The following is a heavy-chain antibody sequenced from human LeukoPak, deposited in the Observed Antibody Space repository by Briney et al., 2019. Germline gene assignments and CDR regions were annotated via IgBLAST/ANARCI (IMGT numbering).Heavy chain of an antibody. CDR2: ISSSGSSI. Sequence: GGSLRLSCAASEFSLSSFEMNWVRQAPGKGLEWVSYISSSGSSINYADSVKGRFTISRDNAKNSLYLQMNSLRVEDTAVYYCAGGLMVLDYWGQGTLVTVSS. CDR3: AGGLMVLDY. CDR1: EFSLSSFE. V-gene: IGHV3-48*03. D-gene: IGHD3-16*01. J-gene: IGHJ4*02.